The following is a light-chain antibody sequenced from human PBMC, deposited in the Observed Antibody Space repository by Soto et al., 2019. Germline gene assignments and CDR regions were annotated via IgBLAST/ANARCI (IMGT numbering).Light chain of an antibody. V-gene: IGLV2-14*01. J-gene: IGLJ2*01. CDR1: GSDVGGYNY. CDR3: CSYAGSSTVV. CDR2: EVS. Sequence: QSALTQPASVSGSPGQSITISCTGTGSDVGGYNYLSWYQQHPGKAPKLMIYEVSNRPSGVSNRFSGSKSGNTASLTISGLQAEDEADYYCCSYAGSSTVVFGGGTKLTVL.